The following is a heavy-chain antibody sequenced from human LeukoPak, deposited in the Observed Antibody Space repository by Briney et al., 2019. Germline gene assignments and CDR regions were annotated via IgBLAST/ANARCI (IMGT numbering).Heavy chain of an antibody. V-gene: IGHV3-21*04. CDR2: ISSSSSYI. D-gene: IGHD5-18*01. CDR3: AKDLDSYAGFDH. CDR1: GFTFSSYS. J-gene: IGHJ4*02. Sequence: GGSLRLSCAASGFTFSSYSMNWVRQAPGKGLEWVSSISSSSSYIYYADSVKGRFTISRDNSKNTLYLQMNSLRAEDTAVYYCAKDLDSYAGFDHWGQGTLVTVSS.